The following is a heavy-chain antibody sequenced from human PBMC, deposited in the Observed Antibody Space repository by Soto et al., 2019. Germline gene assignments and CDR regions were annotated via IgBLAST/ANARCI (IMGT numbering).Heavy chain of an antibody. D-gene: IGHD1-1*01. CDR1: GGTPSNSA. J-gene: IGHJ6*02. CDR2: IIPVFGLV. Sequence: QVHLLLQSGAEVKKPGSSVKVSCKASGGTPSNSAISWVRQAPGQGLEWMGGIIPVFGLVKYAQNFQGRVTKTADESTNTAYLELSSLRPEDTAVYYCAGGRRGGGGSRAYYGMYVWGQGTTVTVSS. CDR3: AGGRRGGGGSRAYYGMYV. V-gene: IGHV1-69*01.